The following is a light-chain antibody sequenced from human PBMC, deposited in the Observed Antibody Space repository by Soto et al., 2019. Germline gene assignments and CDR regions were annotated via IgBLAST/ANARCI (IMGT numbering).Light chain of an antibody. Sequence: QSALTQPASVSGSPGQSITISCTGTSNDIGANNYVSWYQQHPGKAPKLMIYDVTNRPSGVSDRFSGSKSGDTASLTISGLLPEDDADYYCSSYTVTTIGVFGGGTKLTVL. J-gene: IGLJ3*02. CDR3: SSYTVTTIGV. CDR2: DVT. CDR1: SNDIGANNY. V-gene: IGLV2-14*03.